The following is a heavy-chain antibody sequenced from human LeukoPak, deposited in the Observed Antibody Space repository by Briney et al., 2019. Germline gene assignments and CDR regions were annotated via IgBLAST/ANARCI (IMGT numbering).Heavy chain of an antibody. V-gene: IGHV5-51*01. Sequence: GESLKISCKGSGYNFITYRIGWVRQMPGKGLEWIGLIYPGDSDTRYSPSLQGQVTISADKSISTAYLQWSSLKASDSGMYYCARSYGDYGMDVWGQGTTVTVSS. CDR1: GYNFITYR. CDR2: IYPGDSDT. J-gene: IGHJ6*02. CDR3: ARSYGDYGMDV. D-gene: IGHD4-17*01.